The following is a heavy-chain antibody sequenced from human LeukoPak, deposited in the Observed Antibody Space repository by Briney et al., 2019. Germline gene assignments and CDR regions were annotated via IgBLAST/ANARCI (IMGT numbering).Heavy chain of an antibody. CDR1: GFTLSDYG. D-gene: IGHD6-13*01. J-gene: IGHJ5*02. CDR3: AKDWYSSRWCNWFDP. V-gene: IGHV3-30*18. Sequence: PGRSLRLSCAASGFTLSDYGMHWVRQAPGKGLEWVAMISFGGAETNYGDSVKGRFSISRDSSKNTVYLQMNSLRAEDTAVYFCAKDWYSSRWCNWFDPWGQGTLVTVSS. CDR2: ISFGGAET.